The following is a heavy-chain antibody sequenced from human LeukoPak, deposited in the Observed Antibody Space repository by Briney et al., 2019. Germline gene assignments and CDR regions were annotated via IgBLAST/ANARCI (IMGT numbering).Heavy chain of an antibody. CDR3: ARDPEWELSGAFDI. Sequence: PGGSLRLSCAASGFTFSSYWMSWVRQAPGKGLEWVAFIRYDGSNKYYADSVKGRFTISRDNSKNTLYLQMNSLRAEDTAVYYCARDPEWELSGAFDIWGQGTMVTVSS. V-gene: IGHV3-30*02. CDR2: IRYDGSNK. CDR1: GFTFSSYW. D-gene: IGHD1-26*01. J-gene: IGHJ3*02.